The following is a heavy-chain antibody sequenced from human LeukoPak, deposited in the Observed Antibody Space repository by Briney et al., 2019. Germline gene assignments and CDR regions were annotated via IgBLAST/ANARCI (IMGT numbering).Heavy chain of an antibody. CDR1: GFTFSSYG. D-gene: IGHD6-19*01. Sequence: GGSLRLSCAASGFTFSSYGMHWVRQAPGKGLEWVAFIRYDGSNKYYADSVKGRFTISRDNSKNTLYLQMTSLRAEDTAVYYCAKDQGRQWLVFAYWGQGTLVTVSS. CDR2: IRYDGSNK. CDR3: AKDQGRQWLVFAY. J-gene: IGHJ4*02. V-gene: IGHV3-30*02.